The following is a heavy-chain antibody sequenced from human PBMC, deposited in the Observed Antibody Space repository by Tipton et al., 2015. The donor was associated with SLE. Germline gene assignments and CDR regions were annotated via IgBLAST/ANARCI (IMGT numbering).Heavy chain of an antibody. CDR2: IYYSGAT. D-gene: IGHD4-11*01. J-gene: IGHJ6*02. CDR1: GGSINNYY. V-gene: IGHV4-59*08. Sequence: TLSLTCTVSGGSINNYYWSWIRQPPGKGLEWIGYIYYSGATYYDPSLKSRVTMSVDTSNNQFSLKVPSVTAADTAVYYCARHDDSTMRTNGLDVWGQGTTVTVS. CDR3: ARHDDSTMRTNGLDV.